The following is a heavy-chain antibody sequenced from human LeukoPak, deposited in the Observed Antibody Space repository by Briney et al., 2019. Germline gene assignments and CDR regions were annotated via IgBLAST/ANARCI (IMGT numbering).Heavy chain of an antibody. CDR2: MSSSGSTI. Sequence: GGSLRLSCAASGFTYSDYYMSWIRQAPGKGREGGSYMSSSGSTIYYADSVKGRFTISRDNAKNSLYLQMNSLRAEDTAVYYCAREGGYCSSTGCYFDYWGQGTLVTVSS. J-gene: IGHJ4*02. D-gene: IGHD2-2*01. CDR3: AREGGYCSSTGCYFDY. V-gene: IGHV3-11*01. CDR1: GFTYSDYY.